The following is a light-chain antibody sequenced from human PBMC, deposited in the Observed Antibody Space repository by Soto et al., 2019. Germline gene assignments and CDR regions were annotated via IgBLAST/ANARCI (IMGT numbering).Light chain of an antibody. CDR1: SSNIGTHYD. CDR2: GNT. Sequence: QAVVTQPPSVSGAPGQRVTISCTGSSSNIGTHYDVHWYQHLPGTSPKLLIYGNTNRPSGVPDRFSGSKSGSSASLAITGLQAEDEGVYYCQAYDSSLSGAVFGGGTKLTVL. CDR3: QAYDSSLSGAV. V-gene: IGLV1-40*01. J-gene: IGLJ2*01.